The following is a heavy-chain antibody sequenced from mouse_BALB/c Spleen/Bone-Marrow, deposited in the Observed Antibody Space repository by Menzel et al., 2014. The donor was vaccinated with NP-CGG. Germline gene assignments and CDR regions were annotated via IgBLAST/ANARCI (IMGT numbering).Heavy chain of an antibody. D-gene: IGHD2-2*01. J-gene: IGHJ2*01. CDR3: AREGYGYQYFEY. CDR1: GYTFTDYW. CDR2: IDTSDSYT. V-gene: IGHV1-69*01. Sequence: QVQLKESGAELVMPGASVKMSCKASGYTFTDYWMHWVKQRPGQGLEWIGAIDTSDSYTSYNQKFKGKATLTVDESSSTAYMQLNSLTSEGSAVFYCAREGYGYQYFEYWGQGTTLTVSS.